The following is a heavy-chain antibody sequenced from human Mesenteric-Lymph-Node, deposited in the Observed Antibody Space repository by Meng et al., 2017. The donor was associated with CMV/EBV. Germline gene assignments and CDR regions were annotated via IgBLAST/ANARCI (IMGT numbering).Heavy chain of an antibody. V-gene: IGHV1-2*02. J-gene: IGHJ4*02. CDR1: GYTFTGYY. CDR2: INPNSGGT. D-gene: IGHD1-26*01. CDR3: ARVKGRPYSGSYPYYFDY. Sequence: SVKVSCKASGYTFTGYYMHWVRQAPGQGLEWMGWINPNSGGTNYAQKFQGRVTMTRDTSISTAYMELSRLRSDDTAVYYCARVKGRPYSGSYPYYFDYWGQGTLVTVSS.